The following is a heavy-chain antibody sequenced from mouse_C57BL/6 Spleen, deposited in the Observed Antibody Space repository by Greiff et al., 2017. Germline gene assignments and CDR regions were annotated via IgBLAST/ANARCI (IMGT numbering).Heavy chain of an antibody. CDR3: VPHYGNYEGWYFDV. Sequence: EVQLQESGPGLVKPSQSLSLTCSVTGYSITSGYYWNWIRQFPGNKLEWMGYISYDGSNNYNPSLKNRISITRDTSKNQFFLKLNSVTTEDTATYYCVPHYGNYEGWYFDVWGTGTTVTVSS. V-gene: IGHV3-6*01. CDR1: GYSITSGYY. J-gene: IGHJ1*03. D-gene: IGHD2-1*01. CDR2: ISYDGSN.